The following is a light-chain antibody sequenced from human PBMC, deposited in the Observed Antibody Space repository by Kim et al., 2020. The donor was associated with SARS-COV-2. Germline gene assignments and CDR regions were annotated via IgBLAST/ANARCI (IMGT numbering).Light chain of an antibody. Sequence: SELTQDPAVSVALGQTVRITCQGDSLRSYYASWYQQKPGQAPVLVIYGKNNRPSGIPDRFSGSIPGNTASLTITGAQAEDEADYYCNSRDSSGNHPVFGG. CDR1: SLRSYY. V-gene: IGLV3-19*01. CDR2: GKN. CDR3: NSRDSSGNHPV. J-gene: IGLJ2*01.